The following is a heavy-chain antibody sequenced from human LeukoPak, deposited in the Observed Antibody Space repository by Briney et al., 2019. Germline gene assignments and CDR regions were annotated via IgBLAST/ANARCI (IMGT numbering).Heavy chain of an antibody. J-gene: IGHJ5*02. CDR3: ARDENGYVWGSFRA. V-gene: IGHV4-39*07. D-gene: IGHD3-16*02. CDR1: GGSISSSSYY. Sequence: SETLSLTRTVSGGSISSSSYYWGWIRPPPGKGLEWIGNIYYSGSTYYNPSLESRVTMSLDTSKNPFSLKLSSVAAADTAVYYCARDENGYVWGSFRAWGQGTLVTVSS. CDR2: IYYSGST.